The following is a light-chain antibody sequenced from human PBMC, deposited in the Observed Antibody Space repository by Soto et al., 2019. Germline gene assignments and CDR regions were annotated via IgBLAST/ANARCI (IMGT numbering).Light chain of an antibody. Sequence: QSVLTQPPSASGAPGQTVTISCSGTTSNIGSHSVNWYRQLPGTAPKVVMFSNDEPPSGVPDRFSGSKSGTSASLTITGLQSEDEADYYCNAWDTSLTGHLVFGGGTKLTVL. CDR2: SND. CDR3: NAWDTSLTGHLV. J-gene: IGLJ2*01. CDR1: TSNIGSHS. V-gene: IGLV1-44*01.